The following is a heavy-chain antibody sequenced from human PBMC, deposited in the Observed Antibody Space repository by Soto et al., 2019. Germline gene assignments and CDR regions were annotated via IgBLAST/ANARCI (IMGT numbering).Heavy chain of an antibody. V-gene: IGHV1-69*13. CDR3: ARIPRYSFPTSDPLDN. CDR1: GGTFNTYT. CDR2: IIPIFGTT. Sequence: ASVKVSCKASGGTFNTYTFSWVRQAPGQGLEWMGSIIPIFGTTHYAQSFQGRLSITADQSSTTTYMELRSLTSHDTALYYCARIPRYSFPTSDPLDNWGQGTLVTVSS. D-gene: IGHD1-26*01. J-gene: IGHJ1*01.